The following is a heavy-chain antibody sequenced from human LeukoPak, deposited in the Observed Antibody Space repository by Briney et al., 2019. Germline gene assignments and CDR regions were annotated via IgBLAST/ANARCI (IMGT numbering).Heavy chain of an antibody. CDR2: IYTSGST. D-gene: IGHD6-19*01. V-gene: IGHV4-4*09. J-gene: IGHJ4*02. Sequence: SETLSLTCTVSGGSIGSYYWSWIRQPPGKGLEWIGYIYTSGSTNYNPSLKSRVTISVDTSKNQFSLKLSSVTAADTAVYYCARLNSSGWRLFDYWGQGTLVTVSS. CDR3: ARLNSSGWRLFDY. CDR1: GGSIGSYY.